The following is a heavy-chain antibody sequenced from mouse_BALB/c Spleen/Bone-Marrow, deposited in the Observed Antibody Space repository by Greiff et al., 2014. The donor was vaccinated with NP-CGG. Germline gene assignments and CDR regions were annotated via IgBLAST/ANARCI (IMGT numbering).Heavy chain of an antibody. Sequence: EVQLQESGGGLVQPGGSLRLSCATSGFTFTDYYMSWVRQPPGKALEWLGFIRNKANGYTTEYSASVKGRFTISRDNSQSILYLQMSSLRAEDSAAYYCARDDYYAMDYWGQGTSVTVSS. CDR1: GFTFTDYY. CDR2: IRNKANGYTT. J-gene: IGHJ4*01. V-gene: IGHV7-3*02. CDR3: ARDDYYAMDY.